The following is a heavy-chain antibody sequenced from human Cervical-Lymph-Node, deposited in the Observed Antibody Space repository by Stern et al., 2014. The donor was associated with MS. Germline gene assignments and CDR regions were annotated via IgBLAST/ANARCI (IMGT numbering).Heavy chain of an antibody. V-gene: IGHV2-5*02. CDR2: IYWDGDK. D-gene: IGHD4-17*01. Sequence: QVTLKESGPTLVKPTETLRLTCTFSGFSLRTNGVAVGWIRQTPGKALEFLALIYWDGDKRYNPSLKRRLTITTDTSQNQVVLKMTNLDPVDTATYYCVYAHPGDFLEDAFDIWGQGTMVTISS. CDR1: GFSLRTNGVA. J-gene: IGHJ3*02. CDR3: VYAHPGDFLEDAFDI.